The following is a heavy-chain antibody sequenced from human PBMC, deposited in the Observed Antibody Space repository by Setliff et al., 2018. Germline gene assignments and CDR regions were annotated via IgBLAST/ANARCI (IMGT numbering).Heavy chain of an antibody. CDR1: GGTFSDYH. J-gene: IGHJ4*02. Sequence: SETLSLTCAAYGGTFSDYHWTWIRQSPEKGLEWIGEINHRGSTNYNPSLKSRVTISIDTSNNQFSLELTSVTAADAAVYYCARGRNVAARLLDSWGQGTLVTVSS. CDR2: INHRGST. CDR3: ARGRNVAARLLDS. V-gene: IGHV4-34*01. D-gene: IGHD6-6*01.